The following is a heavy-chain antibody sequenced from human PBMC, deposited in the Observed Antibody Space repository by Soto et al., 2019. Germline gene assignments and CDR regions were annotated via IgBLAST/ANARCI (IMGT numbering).Heavy chain of an antibody. Sequence: EVQLLESGGGLVQPGGSLRLSCTASEFNFSSYAMSWVRQAPGKGLEWVSTISDSGTNTYYADSVKGRFTLSRDNSKNTLYLQLNSLRADDTAAYYCAKETTPHGDYVGWFDPWGQGTLVTVSS. D-gene: IGHD4-17*01. CDR1: EFNFSSYA. CDR2: ISDSGTNT. J-gene: IGHJ5*02. V-gene: IGHV3-23*01. CDR3: AKETTPHGDYVGWFDP.